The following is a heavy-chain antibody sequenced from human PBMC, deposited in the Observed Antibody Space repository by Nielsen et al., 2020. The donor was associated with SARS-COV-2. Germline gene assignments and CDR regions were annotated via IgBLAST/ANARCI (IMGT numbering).Heavy chain of an antibody. CDR1: GYSFTTYA. CDR3: ARAGGYSSGWYPFDY. D-gene: IGHD6-19*01. CDR2: IIPIFGTA. J-gene: IGHJ4*02. V-gene: IGHV1-69*06. Sequence: SVKVSCKASGYSFTTYAIHWVRQAPGQGLEWMGGIIPIFGTANYAQKFQGRVTITADKSTSTAYMELSSLRSEDTAVYYCARAGGYSSGWYPFDYWGQGTLVTVSS.